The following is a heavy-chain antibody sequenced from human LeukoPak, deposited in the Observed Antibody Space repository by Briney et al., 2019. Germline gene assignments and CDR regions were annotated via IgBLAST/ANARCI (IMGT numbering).Heavy chain of an antibody. Sequence: SETLSLTCSVSGYSISSGFYWDWIRQPPGKGLEWIGSFHHSGSTPYSPSLNSRVSISVDTSKNQLSLKLSSVTAADTAVYYCARREGYNFDYWGQGTLVTVSS. V-gene: IGHV4-38-2*02. CDR1: GYSISSGFY. CDR3: ARREGYNFDY. D-gene: IGHD5-24*01. J-gene: IGHJ4*02. CDR2: FHHSGST.